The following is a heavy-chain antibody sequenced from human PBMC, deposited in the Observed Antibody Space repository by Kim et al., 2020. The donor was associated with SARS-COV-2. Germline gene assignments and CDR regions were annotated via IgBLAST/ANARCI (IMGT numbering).Heavy chain of an antibody. J-gene: IGHJ4*02. CDR1: GFTFSSYA. CDR2: ISYDGSNK. Sequence: GGSLRLSCAASGFTFSSYAMHWVRQAPGKGLEWVAVISYDGSNKYYADSVKGRFTISRDNSKNTLYLQMNSLRAEDTAVYYCARGTHRASSSSHVDYWGQGTLVTVSS. V-gene: IGHV3-30-3*01. CDR3: ARGTHRASSSSHVDY. D-gene: IGHD6-6*01.